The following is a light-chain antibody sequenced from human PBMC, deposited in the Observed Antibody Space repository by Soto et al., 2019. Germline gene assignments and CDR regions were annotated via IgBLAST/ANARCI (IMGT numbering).Light chain of an antibody. V-gene: IGKV2-28*01. CDR1: QSLLYSNGNNY. CDR3: MQALQTPGT. CDR2: LAS. J-gene: IGKJ1*01. Sequence: EIVMTQSPLSLSVTPGEPASISCRSSQSLLYSNGNNYLDWYLLKPGQSPQLLISLASNRASGVPDRFSGSGSGTDFTLKISRVEAEDVGVYYCMQALQTPGTFGQGTKVEIK.